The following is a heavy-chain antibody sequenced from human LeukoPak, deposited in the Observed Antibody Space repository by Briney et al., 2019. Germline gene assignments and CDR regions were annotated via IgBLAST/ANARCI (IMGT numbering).Heavy chain of an antibody. Sequence: GASVKVSCKASGGTFSSYAFSWVRQAPGQGLEWMGGIIPIFGTANYAQKFQGRVTITADESTSTAYMELSSLRSEDTAVYYCARGGATMIVVVTEFDPWGQGTLVTVSS. CDR3: ARGGATMIVVVTEFDP. J-gene: IGHJ5*02. CDR2: IIPIFGTA. CDR1: GGTFSSYA. V-gene: IGHV1-69*01. D-gene: IGHD3-22*01.